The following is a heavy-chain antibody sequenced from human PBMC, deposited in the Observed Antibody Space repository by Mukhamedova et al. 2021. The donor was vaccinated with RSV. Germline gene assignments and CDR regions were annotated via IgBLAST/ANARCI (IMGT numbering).Heavy chain of an antibody. Sequence: GIIYPGDSDTRYSPSFQGQVTISAVKSISTAYLQWSSLKASDTAMYYCARPSFYGDPVGVYFDYWGQGTLVTVSS. J-gene: IGHJ4*02. CDR2: IYPGDSDT. CDR3: ARPSFYGDPVGVYFDY. D-gene: IGHD4-17*01. V-gene: IGHV5-51*01.